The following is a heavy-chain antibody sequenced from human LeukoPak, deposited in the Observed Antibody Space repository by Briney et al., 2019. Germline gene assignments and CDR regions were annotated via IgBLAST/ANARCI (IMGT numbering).Heavy chain of an antibody. J-gene: IGHJ6*02. CDR2: IYYSGST. Sequence: SETLSLTCTVSGGSISSGDYYWSWIRQPPGKGLEWIGYIYYSGSTYYNPSLKSRVTISVDTSKNQFSLKLSSVTAADTAVYYCARDRWLAALLGYGMDVWGQGTTVTVSS. CDR3: ARDRWLAALLGYGMDV. V-gene: IGHV4-30-4*01. D-gene: IGHD3-10*01. CDR1: GGSISSGDYY.